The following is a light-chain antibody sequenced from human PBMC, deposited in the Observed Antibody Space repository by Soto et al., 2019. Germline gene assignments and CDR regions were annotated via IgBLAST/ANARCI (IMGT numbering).Light chain of an antibody. Sequence: EIVMTQTPVSLAATPGHAPAISCTPSQSFLDSADGNTYLDSYVQQPGQSPQLLIYTLSSRASGVPDRFSGIGSRTDFTLKISRVEAEDVGVYYCMQRREFPITFGQGTRLEIK. CDR1: QSFLDSADGNTY. V-gene: IGKV2-40*01. CDR2: TLS. J-gene: IGKJ5*01. CDR3: MQRREFPIT.